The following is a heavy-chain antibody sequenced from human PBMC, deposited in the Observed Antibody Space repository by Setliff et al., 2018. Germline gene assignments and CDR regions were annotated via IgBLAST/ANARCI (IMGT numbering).Heavy chain of an antibody. J-gene: IGHJ6*03. V-gene: IGHV3-48*04. CDR2: ISSSGSTI. CDR1: GFTFSSYS. CDR3: AREPRGPPRKYQIYYYYYMDV. Sequence: GGSLRLSCAASGFTFSSYSMNWVRQAPGKGLEWVSSISSSGSTIYYADSVKGRFTISRDNAKNSLYLQMNSLRAEDTAVYYCAREPRGPPRKYQIYYYYYMDVWGKGTTVTVSS. D-gene: IGHD2-2*01.